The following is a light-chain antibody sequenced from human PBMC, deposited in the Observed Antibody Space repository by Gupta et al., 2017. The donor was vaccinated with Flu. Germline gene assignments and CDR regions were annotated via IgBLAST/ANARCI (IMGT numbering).Light chain of an antibody. V-gene: IGKV3-11*01. Sequence: LLTQSPATLSLSPGERATLSCRASQSVSSYLAGYQQKTGQAPRLLINYASDRATGVPARFFGSGSGTDFTRTTTNLEPEESAADYCQQRGDCTPGATFGEGTKVEIK. J-gene: IGKJ4*02. CDR3: QQRGDCTPGAT. CDR2: YAS. CDR1: QSVSSY.